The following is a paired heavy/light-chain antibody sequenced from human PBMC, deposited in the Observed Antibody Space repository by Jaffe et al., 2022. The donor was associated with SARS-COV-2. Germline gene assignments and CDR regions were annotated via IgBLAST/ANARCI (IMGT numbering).Heavy chain of an antibody. D-gene: IGHD6-25*01. J-gene: IGHJ3*02. CDR2: IIERGTT. Sequence: QVQLQQWGAGLLKPAETLSLTCAVYGGSVSDHSWSWIRQAPGRGLEWIGEIIERGTTEDNPSLKSRVTISRDMSENHFSLKLTSVTAADTAIYYCAREHFTTTSAYSVHDAFDIWGQGTMVTVSS. CDR1: GGSVSDHS. CDR3: AREHFTTTSAYSVHDAFDI. V-gene: IGHV4-34*12.
Light chain of an antibody. CDR3: QQYGSPLYT. J-gene: IGKJ2*01. V-gene: IGKV3-20*01. CDR1: RSGSSVY. CDR2: GTS. Sequence: EIVLTQSPGTLSLSPGERATLSCRASRSGSSVYLAWYQQKPGQAPRLLIYGTSSRATGIPDRFSGSGSGTDFTLTISRLEPEDFGVYYCQQYGSPLYTFGQGTKLEIK.